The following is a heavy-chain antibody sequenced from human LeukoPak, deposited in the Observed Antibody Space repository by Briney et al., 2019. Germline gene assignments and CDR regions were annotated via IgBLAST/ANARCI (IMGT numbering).Heavy chain of an antibody. CDR1: GFTFSSYA. J-gene: IGHJ4*02. D-gene: IGHD3-3*01. Sequence: GGALRLSCAASGFTFSSYAMSWVRQAPGKGLEWVSGSGSGGSTYYADSVKGRFTISRDNSKNTLYLQMNSLRAEDTAVYYCAKDFWSGYYPNYWGQGTLVTVSS. CDR3: AKDFWSGYYPNY. V-gene: IGHV3-23*01. CDR2: SGSGGST.